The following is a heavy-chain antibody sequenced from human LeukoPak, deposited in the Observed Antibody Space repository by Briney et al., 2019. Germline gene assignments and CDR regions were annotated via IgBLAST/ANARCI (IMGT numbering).Heavy chain of an antibody. CDR2: IYYSGST. Sequence: SETLSLTCTVSGGSISSSSYYWGWIRQPPGKGLEWIGSIYYSGSTYYNPSLKSRVTISVDTSKNQFSLKLSSVTAADTAVYYCARGPRLRWYFDYWGQGTLVTVSS. V-gene: IGHV4-39*07. D-gene: IGHD4-23*01. J-gene: IGHJ4*02. CDR1: GGSISSSSYY. CDR3: ARGPRLRWYFDY.